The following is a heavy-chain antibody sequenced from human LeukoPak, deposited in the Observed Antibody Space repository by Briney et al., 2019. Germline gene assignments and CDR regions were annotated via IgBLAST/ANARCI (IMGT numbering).Heavy chain of an antibody. V-gene: IGHV3-48*03. CDR1: GFTFSSYE. CDR3: ARDRGQYPSYGMDV. J-gene: IGHJ6*02. CDR2: ISSSAIRI. D-gene: IGHD3-10*01. Sequence: SGGSLRLSCAASGFTFSSYEMNWVRQAPGKGLEWVSYISSSAIRIYYVDSVKGRFTISRDNAKNSLYLQMNSLRAEDTAVYYCARDRGQYPSYGMDVWGQRTTVTVSS.